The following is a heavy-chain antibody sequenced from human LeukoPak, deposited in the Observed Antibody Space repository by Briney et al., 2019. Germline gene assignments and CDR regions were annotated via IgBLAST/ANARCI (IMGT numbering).Heavy chain of an antibody. Sequence: ASVKVSCKASGYTFTSYGISWVRQAPGQGLEWMGWISAYNGNTNYAQKLQGRVTMTTDTSTSTAYMELRSLRSDDTAVYYCASHNHTPYCSGGSCLDAFDIWGQGTMVTVSS. CDR1: GYTFTSYG. D-gene: IGHD2-15*01. CDR3: ASHNHTPYCSGGSCLDAFDI. CDR2: ISAYNGNT. V-gene: IGHV1-18*01. J-gene: IGHJ3*02.